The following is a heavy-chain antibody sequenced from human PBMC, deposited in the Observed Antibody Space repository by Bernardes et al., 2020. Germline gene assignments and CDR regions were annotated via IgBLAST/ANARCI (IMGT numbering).Heavy chain of an antibody. V-gene: IGHV4-39*01. D-gene: IGHD2-8*01. Sequence: SETLSLTCTVSGGSISSSSYYWGWIRQPPGKGLELIGNIYYNGNTYYNPSLKSRVNISVDTSKNQFFLKLSSVTAADTAVYYCARVSLCNRMQNGVCSTGDYYFDHWGQGTLVTVSS. J-gene: IGHJ4*02. CDR1: GGSISSSSYY. CDR3: ARVSLCNRMQNGVCSTGDYYFDH. CDR2: IYYNGNT.